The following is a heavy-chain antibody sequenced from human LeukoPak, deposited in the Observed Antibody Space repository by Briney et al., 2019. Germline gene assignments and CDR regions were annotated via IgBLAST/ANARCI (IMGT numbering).Heavy chain of an antibody. D-gene: IGHD1-26*01. CDR2: IDTDGSST. CDR1: GFTFSSYW. Sequence: GGSLRLSCAASGFTFSSYWMHWVRQAPGKGLVWVSRIDTDGSSTSYADSVKGRFTISRDNSKNTLYLQMNSLRAEDTAVYYCARGVGPTTNDYWGQGTLVTVSS. V-gene: IGHV3-74*01. CDR3: ARGVGPTTNDY. J-gene: IGHJ4*02.